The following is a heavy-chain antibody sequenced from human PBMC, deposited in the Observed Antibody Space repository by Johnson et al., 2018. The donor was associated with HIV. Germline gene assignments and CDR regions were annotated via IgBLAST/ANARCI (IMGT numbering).Heavy chain of an antibody. J-gene: IGHJ3*01. Sequence: QVQVVESGGGVVQPGRSLRLSCAASGFTFSNFDIHWVRQAPGKGLEWVAGISYDGTKKYFRDSVKGRSAISRDNSKNTFYLQMNTVRAEETAVYYCARDGGYSYFAFDLWGQGQWSPSLQ. D-gene: IGHD5-18*01. V-gene: IGHV3-30*03. CDR1: GFTFSNFD. CDR3: ARDGGYSYFAFDL. CDR2: ISYDGTKK.